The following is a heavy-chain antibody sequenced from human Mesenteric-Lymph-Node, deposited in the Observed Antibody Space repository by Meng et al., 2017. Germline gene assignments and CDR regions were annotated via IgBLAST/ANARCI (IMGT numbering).Heavy chain of an antibody. CDR2: IHYSGST. Sequence: SETLSLTCTVSGGSISSNTYYWGWIRQPPGKGLEWIGNIHYSGSTYYSPSLKSRVTMSVDTSKNQFSLKLSSVTAADTAVYYCARVEGIFNSWGQGTLVTVSS. J-gene: IGHJ4*02. CDR3: ARVEGIFNS. D-gene: IGHD1-1*01. V-gene: IGHV4-39*07. CDR1: GGSISSNTYY.